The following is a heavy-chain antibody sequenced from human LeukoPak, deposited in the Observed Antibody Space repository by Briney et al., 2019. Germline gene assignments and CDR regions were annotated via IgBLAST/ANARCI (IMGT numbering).Heavy chain of an antibody. J-gene: IGHJ4*02. CDR2: ISSSSSYI. CDR3: ARVAVAGSHDY. V-gene: IGHV3-21*01. CDR1: GFTFSSYS. Sequence: GGPLRLSCAASGFTFSSYSMNWVRQAPGKGLEWVSSISSSSSYIYYADSVKGRFTISRDNAKNSLYLQMNSLRAEDTAVYYCARVAVAGSHDYWGQGTLVTVSS. D-gene: IGHD6-19*01.